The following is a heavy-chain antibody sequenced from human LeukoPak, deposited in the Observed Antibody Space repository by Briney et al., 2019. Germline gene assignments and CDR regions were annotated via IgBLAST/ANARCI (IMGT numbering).Heavy chain of an antibody. V-gene: IGHV3-23*01. CDR1: GFTFSSYA. J-gene: IGHJ5*02. CDR2: ISGSGGST. Sequence: GGSLRLSCAASGFTFSSYAMSWVRQAPGKGLEWVSAISGSGGSTYYADSVKGRFTISRDNSKNTLYLQMNSLRAEDTAVYYCTKAATGTTKVNWFDPWGQGTLVTVSS. CDR3: TKAATGTTKVNWFDP. D-gene: IGHD1-7*01.